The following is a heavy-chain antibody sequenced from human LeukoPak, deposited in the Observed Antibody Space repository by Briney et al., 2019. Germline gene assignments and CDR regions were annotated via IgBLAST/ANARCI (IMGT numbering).Heavy chain of an antibody. Sequence: HPGGSLRLSCAASGFTFSSFEMNWVRQAPGKGLEWVSCISSGGSTIYYADSVKGRFTISRDNAKNSLFLQMNSLRAEDTAVYYCARDLVLLHWGQGTLVTVSS. V-gene: IGHV3-48*03. J-gene: IGHJ4*02. CDR3: ARDLVLLH. CDR1: GFTFSSFE. D-gene: IGHD2-15*01. CDR2: ISSGGSTI.